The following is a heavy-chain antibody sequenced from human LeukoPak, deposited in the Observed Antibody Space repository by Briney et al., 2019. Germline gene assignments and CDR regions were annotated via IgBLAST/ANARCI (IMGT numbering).Heavy chain of an antibody. J-gene: IGHJ4*02. CDR3: ARGPDEYYYDSSGYFDY. CDR1: GGSISSSSYY. D-gene: IGHD3-22*01. V-gene: IGHV4-39*07. CDR2: IYYSGST. Sequence: SETLSLTCTVSGGSISSSSYYWGWIRQPPGKGLEWIGSIYYSGSTYYNPSLKSRVTISVDTSKNQFSLKLSSVTAADTAVYYCARGPDEYYYDSSGYFDYWGQGTLVTVSS.